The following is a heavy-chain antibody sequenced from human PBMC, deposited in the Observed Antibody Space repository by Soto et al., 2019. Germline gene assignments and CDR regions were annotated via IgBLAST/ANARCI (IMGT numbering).Heavy chain of an antibody. Sequence: QVTLKESGPVLVKPTETLTLTCTVSGFSLSNARMGVSWIRQPPGKALEWLAHIFSNDEKSYSTSLKSRLTISPDTSKSQVVLTMTNMDPVDTATYCCARIDGSGVAGWFDPGGEGTLVTFSS. CDR3: ARIDGSGVAGWFDP. D-gene: IGHD3-10*01. CDR1: GFSLSNARMG. V-gene: IGHV2-26*01. CDR2: IFSNDEK. J-gene: IGHJ5*02.